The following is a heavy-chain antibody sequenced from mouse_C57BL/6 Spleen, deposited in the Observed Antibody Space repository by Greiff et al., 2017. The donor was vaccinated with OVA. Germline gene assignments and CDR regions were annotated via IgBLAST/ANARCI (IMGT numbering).Heavy chain of an antibody. CDR1: GFTFSSYG. Sequence: EVKLMESGGDLVKPGGSLKLSCAASGFTFSSYGMSWVRQTPDKRLEWVATISSGGSYTYYPDSVKGRFTISRDNAKNTLYLQMSSLKSEDTAMYYCARQPLSDYYAMDYWGQGTSVTVSS. CDR2: ISSGGSYT. CDR3: ARQPLSDYYAMDY. J-gene: IGHJ4*01. V-gene: IGHV5-6*01.